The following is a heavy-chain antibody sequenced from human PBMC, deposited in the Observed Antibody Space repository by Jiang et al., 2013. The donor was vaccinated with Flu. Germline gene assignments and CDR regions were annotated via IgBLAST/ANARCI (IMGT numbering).Heavy chain of an antibody. CDR2: IYYSGST. CDR3: AREKRKMATIIGLGADDAFDI. J-gene: IGHJ3*02. D-gene: IGHD5-24*01. Sequence: ETLSLTCTVSGGSISSYYWSWIRQPPGKGLEWIGYIYYSGSTNYNPSLKSRVTISVDTSKNQFSLKLSSVTAADTAVYYCAREKRKMATIIGLGADDAFDIWGQGTMVTVSS. V-gene: IGHV4-59*01. CDR1: GGSISSYY.